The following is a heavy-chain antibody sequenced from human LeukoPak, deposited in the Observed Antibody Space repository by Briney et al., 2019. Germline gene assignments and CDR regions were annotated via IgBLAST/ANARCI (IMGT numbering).Heavy chain of an antibody. CDR3: ARDPPDRGIAVAGSY. J-gene: IGHJ4*02. CDR2: ISSGSSNI. Sequence: GGSLRLSCTVSGFTVSSNSMNWVRQAPGKGLEWVSYISSGSSNIHYADSVKGRFTISRDNAKNSLYLQMNSLRAEDTAVYYCARDPPDRGIAVAGSYWGQGTLVTVSS. CDR1: GFTVSSNS. D-gene: IGHD6-19*01. V-gene: IGHV3-48*01.